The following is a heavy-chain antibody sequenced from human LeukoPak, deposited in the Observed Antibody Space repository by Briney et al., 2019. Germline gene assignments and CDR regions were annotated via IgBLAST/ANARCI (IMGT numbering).Heavy chain of an antibody. D-gene: IGHD2-8*01. J-gene: IGHJ3*02. Sequence: TGGSVRLSCAASGFTVSSNYISWVRQAPGKGLEWVSVIYRGGSTYYADSVQGRFTISRDKSKNTLHLQMNSLRAEDTAVYYCARAREGCTNYAFYIWGQGTMLSLSS. CDR2: IYRGGST. V-gene: IGHV3-53*01. CDR3: ARAREGCTNYAFYI. CDR1: GFTVSSNY.